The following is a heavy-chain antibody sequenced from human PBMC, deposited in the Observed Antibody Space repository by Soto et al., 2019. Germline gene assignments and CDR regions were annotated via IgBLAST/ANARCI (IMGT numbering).Heavy chain of an antibody. D-gene: IGHD5-12*01. V-gene: IGHV1-18*04. Sequence: QIQLVQSGAEVKKPGASVKVSCKASGYSFTSYGITWVRQAPGQGPEWLGWITAENGNTNYAQKFQGRSTMTTDTSTNTAFMALTGLTSDDTAVYYCARVVLEWLPTSGFDYWGQGTLVTVSS. CDR3: ARVVLEWLPTSGFDY. CDR1: GYSFTSYG. CDR2: ITAENGNT. J-gene: IGHJ4*02.